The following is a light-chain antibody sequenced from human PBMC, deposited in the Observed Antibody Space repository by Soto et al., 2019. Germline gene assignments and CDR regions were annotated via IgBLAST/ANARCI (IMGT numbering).Light chain of an antibody. J-gene: IGLJ1*01. V-gene: IGLV2-14*01. CDR1: SSDVGGYNY. CDR3: SSYARSMDYV. Sequence: QSALTQPASVSGSPGQSITISCTGTSSDVGGYNYVSWYQQHPGKAPKLMIYEVTNRPSGVSNRFSGSKSGNTASLTISGLQAEDEADYYCSSYARSMDYVFGTGTKLTVL. CDR2: EVT.